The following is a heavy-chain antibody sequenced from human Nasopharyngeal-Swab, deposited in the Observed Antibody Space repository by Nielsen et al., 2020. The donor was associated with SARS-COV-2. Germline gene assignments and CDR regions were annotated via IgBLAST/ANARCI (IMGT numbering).Heavy chain of an antibody. D-gene: IGHD2-15*01. CDR2: IWYDGSNK. V-gene: IGHV3-33*01. CDR3: ARDGGYCSGGSCYPMIDY. J-gene: IGHJ4*02. Sequence: WIRQPPGKGLEWVAVIWYDGSNKYYADSVKGRFTIFRDNSKNTLYLQMNSLRAEDTAVYYCARDGGYCSGGSCYPMIDYWGQGTLVTVSS.